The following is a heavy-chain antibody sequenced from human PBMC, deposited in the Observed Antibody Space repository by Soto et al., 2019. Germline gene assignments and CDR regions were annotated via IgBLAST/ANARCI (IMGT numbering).Heavy chain of an antibody. D-gene: IGHD6-19*01. CDR3: AKFGGGSGWYEGIDY. CDR1: GFTFSSYA. CDR2: ISGSGGST. V-gene: IGHV3-23*01. Sequence: EVQLLESGGGLVQPGGSLRLSCAASGFTFSSYAMSWVRQAPGKGLEWVSAISGSGGSTYYADSVKGRFTISRDNSKNPLYLQMNSLRAEDTAVYYCAKFGGGSGWYEGIDYWGQGTLVTVSS. J-gene: IGHJ4*02.